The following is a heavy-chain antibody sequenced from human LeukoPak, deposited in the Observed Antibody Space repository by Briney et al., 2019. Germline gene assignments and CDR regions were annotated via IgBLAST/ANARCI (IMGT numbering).Heavy chain of an antibody. D-gene: IGHD6-19*01. Sequence: ASVKVSCKASGYTFTSYAMHWVRQAPGQRLEWMGWINAGNGNTKYSQKFQGRVTITRDTSASTAYMELSSLRSEDTAVYYCARSGIAVAGNEFDPWGQGTLVTVSS. J-gene: IGHJ5*02. V-gene: IGHV1-3*01. CDR2: INAGNGNT. CDR1: GYTFTSYA. CDR3: ARSGIAVAGNEFDP.